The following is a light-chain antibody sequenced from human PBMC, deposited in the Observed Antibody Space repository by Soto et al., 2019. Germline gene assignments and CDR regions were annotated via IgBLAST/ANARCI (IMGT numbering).Light chain of an antibody. Sequence: DIQITQSPSTLSASVGDRVTITCRASQSISSWLAWYQQKPGKAPKLLIYEASILKSRVPSRRSGSGSGTDYSLTISSLQPDDFSNYYCQQSNNYPWTFGQGTKMEIK. CDR3: QQSNNYPWT. V-gene: IGKV1-5*03. J-gene: IGKJ1*01. CDR2: EAS. CDR1: QSISSW.